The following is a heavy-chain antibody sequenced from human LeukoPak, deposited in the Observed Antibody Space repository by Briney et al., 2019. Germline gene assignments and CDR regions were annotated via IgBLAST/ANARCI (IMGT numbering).Heavy chain of an antibody. CDR1: GFTFSSYG. D-gene: IGHD1-26*01. V-gene: IGHV3-23*01. J-gene: IGHJ4*02. Sequence: GGTLRLSCAASGFTFSSYGMSWVRQAPGKGLEWVSAITGTGHITYYADSVKGRFTISRDNSKNTLYLQMNSLRAEDTAVYYCARGGSGSYPAIDSWGQGTLVTVSS. CDR3: ARGGSGSYPAIDS. CDR2: ITGTGHIT.